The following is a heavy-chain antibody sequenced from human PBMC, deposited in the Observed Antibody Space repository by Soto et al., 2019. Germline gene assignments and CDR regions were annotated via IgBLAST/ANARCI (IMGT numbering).Heavy chain of an antibody. J-gene: IGHJ4*02. D-gene: IGHD1-26*01. V-gene: IGHV3-23*01. CDR2: ISGSGGST. CDR3: AKTPGSYPKVYYFDY. Sequence: EVQLLESGGGLVQPGGSLRLSCAASGFTFSSYAMSWVRQAPGKGLEWVSAISGSGGSTYYADSVKGRFTISRDNSKNTLYLQMNSLRDEDTAVYYCAKTPGSYPKVYYFDYWGQGTLVTVSS. CDR1: GFTFSSYA.